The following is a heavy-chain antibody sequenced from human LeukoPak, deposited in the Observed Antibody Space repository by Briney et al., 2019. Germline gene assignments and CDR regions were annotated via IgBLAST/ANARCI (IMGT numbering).Heavy chain of an antibody. CDR3: AKAALDCSITSCYFAFDI. D-gene: IGHD2-2*01. CDR1: GFTFSSYA. V-gene: IGHV3-23*01. Sequence: GGSLRLSCAAAGFTFSSYAMSWVRQAPGKGLEWGSAISGSGGSTYYADSVKGRFTTSRDNSKNTLYLQMNSLRAEDTAVYYCAKAALDCSITSCYFAFDIWGQGTMVTVSS. J-gene: IGHJ3*02. CDR2: ISGSGGST.